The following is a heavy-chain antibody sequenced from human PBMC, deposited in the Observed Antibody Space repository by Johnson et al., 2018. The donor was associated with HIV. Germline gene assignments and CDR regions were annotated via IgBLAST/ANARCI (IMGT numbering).Heavy chain of an antibody. V-gene: IGHV3-11*04. D-gene: IGHD2-8*01. CDR2: ISSSGGTI. CDR3: ASTRGGVFDV. Sequence: QLVESGGGLVTPGGSLRLSCAASGFTFNDHYMSWIRQAPGKGLEGVSYISSSGGTISNADSVKGRFTISRDNFNNMVHLQMSSLRVDDKALYYCASTRGGVFDVWGHGTTVTVSS. CDR1: GFTFNDHY. J-gene: IGHJ3*01.